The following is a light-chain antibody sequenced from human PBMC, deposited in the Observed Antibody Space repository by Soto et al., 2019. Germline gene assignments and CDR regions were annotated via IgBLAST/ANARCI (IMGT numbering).Light chain of an antibody. Sequence: QSVLTQPPSVSGAPGQRVTISCTGSSSNIGAGFDVHWYQHLPATAPKLLIYGNSRRPSGVPDRFSASKSGTSASLAITGLQADDEGDYYCQSYDISLSGSWVFGGGTKLTVL. CDR1: SSNIGAGFD. CDR3: QSYDISLSGSWV. J-gene: IGLJ3*02. CDR2: GNS. V-gene: IGLV1-40*01.